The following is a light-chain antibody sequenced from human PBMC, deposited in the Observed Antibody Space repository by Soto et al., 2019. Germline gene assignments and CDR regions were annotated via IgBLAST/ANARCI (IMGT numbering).Light chain of an antibody. CDR3: QQRSNWHTWT. V-gene: IGKV3D-20*02. CDR2: DAS. Sequence: ELLLTQSPGTLSLSPGERATLSWRGSQSLSSRNLAWYQQKPGQAPRPLIYDASTRATGIPARFSGSGSGTDFTLTISSLETEDFAVYYCQQRSNWHTWTFGHGTKVDIK. CDR1: QSLSSRN. J-gene: IGKJ1*01.